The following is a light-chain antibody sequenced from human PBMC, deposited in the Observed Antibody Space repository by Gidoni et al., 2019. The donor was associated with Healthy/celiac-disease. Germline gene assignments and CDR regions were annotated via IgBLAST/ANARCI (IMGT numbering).Light chain of an antibody. Sequence: AIHITQSPSSLSASVGDRVTITCRASQGIRNDLGWYQQKPGKAPKLLIYAASSLQSGVPSRFRGSGSGTDFTLTISSLQPEDFATYYCLQDYNYPRTFXQXTKLEIK. CDR2: AAS. V-gene: IGKV1-6*01. J-gene: IGKJ2*01. CDR3: LQDYNYPRT. CDR1: QGIRND.